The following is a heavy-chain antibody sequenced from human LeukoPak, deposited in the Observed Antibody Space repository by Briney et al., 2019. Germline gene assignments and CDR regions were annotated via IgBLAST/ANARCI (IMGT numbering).Heavy chain of an antibody. V-gene: IGHV3-30*02. J-gene: IGHJ4*02. Sequence: GGSLRLSCAASGFTFSSYGMHWVRQAPGKGLEWVAFIRYDGSNKYYAESVKGRFTISRDNAKNSLYLQMNSLRAEDTALYYCARRGGGLDYWGQGTLVTVSS. CDR2: IRYDGSNK. D-gene: IGHD3-10*01. CDR1: GFTFSSYG. CDR3: ARRGGGLDY.